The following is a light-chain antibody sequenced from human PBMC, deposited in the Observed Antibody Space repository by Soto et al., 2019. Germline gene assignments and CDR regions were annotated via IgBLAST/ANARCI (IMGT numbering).Light chain of an antibody. CDR2: EVS. V-gene: IGLV2-14*01. J-gene: IGLJ3*02. Sequence: QSALTQPASVSGSPGQSITISCTGTSSDVGYYNYVSWYQHHPGKAPKLMIYEVSNRPSGVSNRFSGSESGNTASLTISGLQAEDEADYYCSSYTTSSTQVFGGGTKLTVL. CDR3: SSYTTSSTQV. CDR1: SSDVGYYNY.